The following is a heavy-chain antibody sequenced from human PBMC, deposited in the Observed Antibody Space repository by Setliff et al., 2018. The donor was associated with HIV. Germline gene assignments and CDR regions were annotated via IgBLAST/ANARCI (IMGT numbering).Heavy chain of an antibody. J-gene: IGHJ5*02. CDR2: IYRSGSA. CDR3: TREYWGAPGWFDP. Sequence: SETLSLTCGVSGGSINSSSWWSWVRQPPGKGLEWIGQIYRSGSANYNPSLKSRVAIPLDKSRKQFSLKMTSVTAADTAVYYCTREYWGAPGWFDPWGQGTLVTVSS. D-gene: IGHD1-26*01. V-gene: IGHV4-4*02. CDR1: GGSINSSSW.